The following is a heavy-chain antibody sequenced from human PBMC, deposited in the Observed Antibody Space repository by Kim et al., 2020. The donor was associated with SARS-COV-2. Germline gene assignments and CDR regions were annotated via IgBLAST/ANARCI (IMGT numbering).Heavy chain of an antibody. D-gene: IGHD2-2*01. Sequence: GGSLRLSCAASGFTFSSYAMSWVRQAPGKGLEWVSAISGSGGSTYYADSVKGRFTISRDNSKNTLYLQMNSLRAEDTAVYYCAKLEDIVVVPAALWFDPWGQGTLVTVSS. J-gene: IGHJ5*02. V-gene: IGHV3-23*01. CDR2: ISGSGGST. CDR3: AKLEDIVVVPAALWFDP. CDR1: GFTFSSYA.